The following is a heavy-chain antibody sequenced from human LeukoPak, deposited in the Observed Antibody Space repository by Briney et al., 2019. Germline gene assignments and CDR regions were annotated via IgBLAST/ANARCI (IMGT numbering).Heavy chain of an antibody. D-gene: IGHD2-15*01. Sequence: GGSLRLSCAASGFTFSSYGMHWVRQAPGKGLEWVAFIRYDGSNKYYADSVKGRFTISRDNSKNTLYLQMGSLRAEDMAVYYCARGCSGGSCYTPWGQGTLVTVSS. CDR3: ARGCSGGSCYTP. CDR1: GFTFSSYG. J-gene: IGHJ5*02. CDR2: IRYDGSNK. V-gene: IGHV3-30*02.